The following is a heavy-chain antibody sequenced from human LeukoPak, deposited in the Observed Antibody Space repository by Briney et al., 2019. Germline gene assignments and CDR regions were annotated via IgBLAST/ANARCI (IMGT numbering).Heavy chain of an antibody. CDR3: VRYCRSSDYYHFDH. CDR1: GGSFSSGNYH. V-gene: IGHV4-39*01. CDR2: IYYSGDT. D-gene: IGHD4-17*01. Sequence: SETLSLTCTVSGGSFSSGNYHWDWIRQPPGKGLGWIASIYYSGDTYYNPSLKSRVTISVDTSKNQFSLKLSSVTAADTAVYHCVRYCRSSDYYHFDHWGQGTLVTVSS. J-gene: IGHJ4*02.